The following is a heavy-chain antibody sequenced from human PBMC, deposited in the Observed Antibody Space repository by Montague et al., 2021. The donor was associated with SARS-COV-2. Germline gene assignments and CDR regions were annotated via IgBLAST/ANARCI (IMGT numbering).Heavy chain of an antibody. V-gene: IGHV4-34*01. CDR3: ACGEITTRGRIYYYGMDV. J-gene: IGHJ6*02. D-gene: IGHD4-11*01. Sequence: SETLSLTCAVYGGSFSGYYWTWIRQPPRKGLEWIGEINHSGSTTYNPSLKSRVTISVDTSKNQFSLKLSSVTAADTAVYYCACGEITTRGRIYYYGMDVWGQGTVVTVSS. CDR1: GGSFSGYY. CDR2: INHSGST.